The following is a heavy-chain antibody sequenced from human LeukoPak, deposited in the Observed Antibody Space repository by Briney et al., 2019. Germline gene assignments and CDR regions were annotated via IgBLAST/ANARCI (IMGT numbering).Heavy chain of an antibody. Sequence: GGSLRLSCAASGFTFSSYAMSWVRQAPGKGLEWVSAISGSGGSTYYADSVKGRFTISRDNSKNTLYLQMNSLRAEGTAVYYCAKELLGYCSGGSCYPLPYWGQGTLVTVSS. V-gene: IGHV3-23*01. CDR2: ISGSGGST. CDR3: AKELLGYCSGGSCYPLPY. D-gene: IGHD2-15*01. J-gene: IGHJ4*02. CDR1: GFTFSSYA.